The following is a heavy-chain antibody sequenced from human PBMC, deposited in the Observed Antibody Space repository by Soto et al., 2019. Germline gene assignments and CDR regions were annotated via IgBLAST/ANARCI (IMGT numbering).Heavy chain of an antibody. J-gene: IGHJ4*02. Sequence: QVQLVQSGAEVKKPGASVKVSCKTSGYTFTNFGLSWVRQAPGQGLEWVRWISAYNGNTNYAQNFQGRVTMTTDTSTSTGYMALRSLRSDDPAVYYCSRGGTPIYYWGQGTLVTVSS. D-gene: IGHD3-16*01. CDR2: ISAYNGNT. V-gene: IGHV1-18*01. CDR1: GYTFTNFG. CDR3: SRGGTPIYY.